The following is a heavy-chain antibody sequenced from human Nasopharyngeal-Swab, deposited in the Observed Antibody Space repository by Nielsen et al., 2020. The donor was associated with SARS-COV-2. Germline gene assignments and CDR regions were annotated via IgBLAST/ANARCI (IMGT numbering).Heavy chain of an antibody. Sequence: GESLKISCAVSGITVSNNYMSWVRQAPGKGLEFVSFIYSGGDTYYAASVKGRFTISRDNAKNSLYLLMNSLRSEDTALYYCARGTADYSNPSFDYWGQGTLVTVPS. V-gene: IGHV3-53*05. CDR1: GITVSNNY. J-gene: IGHJ4*02. CDR2: IYSGGDT. D-gene: IGHD4-11*01. CDR3: ARGTADYSNPSFDY.